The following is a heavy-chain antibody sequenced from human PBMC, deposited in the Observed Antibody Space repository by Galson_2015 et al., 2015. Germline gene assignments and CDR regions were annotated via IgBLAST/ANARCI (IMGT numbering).Heavy chain of an antibody. J-gene: IGHJ6*02. D-gene: IGHD2-15*01. CDR1: GDSVSRKDAA. Sequence: CAISGDSVSRKDAAWTWIRQSPSRGLEWLGRTYYRSKWYNDYAVSVKSRITINLDTSKNQFSLQLHSVSPEDTAVYYCARHRREDCSGGSCDYYYYGLDVWGQGTTVTVSS. CDR3: ARHRREDCSGGSCDYYYYGLDV. V-gene: IGHV6-1*01. CDR2: TYYRSKWYN.